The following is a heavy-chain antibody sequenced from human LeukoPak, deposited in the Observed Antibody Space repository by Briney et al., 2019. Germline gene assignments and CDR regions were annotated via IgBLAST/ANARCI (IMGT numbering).Heavy chain of an antibody. D-gene: IGHD2-15*01. CDR3: AKVPILGYCSGGSCRNFDY. J-gene: IGHJ4*02. Sequence: GGSLRLSCAASGFTFSSYSMNWVRQAPGKGLEWVSSISSSSSYIYYADSVKGRFTISRDNAKNPLYLQMNSLRAEDTAVYYCAKVPILGYCSGGSCRNFDYWGQGTLVTVSS. CDR1: GFTFSSYS. CDR2: ISSSSSYI. V-gene: IGHV3-21*04.